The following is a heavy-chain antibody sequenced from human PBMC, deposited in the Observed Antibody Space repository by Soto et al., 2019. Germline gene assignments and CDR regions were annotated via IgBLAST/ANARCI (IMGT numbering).Heavy chain of an antibody. J-gene: IGHJ1*01. CDR3: ARGGSSWSAEYYQH. CDR1: GYTFGNYG. D-gene: IGHD6-13*01. CDR2: ISGYNGNT. Sequence: ASVKVSCKASGYTFGNYGISWVRQAPGQGPEWMGWISGYNGNTKYAETLQGRVTMTTDTSTSTVYMELRSLRLDDTAVYYCARGGSSWSAEYYQHWGQGTLVTVSS. V-gene: IGHV1-18*01.